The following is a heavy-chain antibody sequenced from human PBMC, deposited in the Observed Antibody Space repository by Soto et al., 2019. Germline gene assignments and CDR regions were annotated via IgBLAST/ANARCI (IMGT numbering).Heavy chain of an antibody. D-gene: IGHD5-18*01. CDR2: INPSGGST. CDR1: GYTFTSYY. V-gene: IGHV1-46*01. J-gene: IGHJ4*02. CDR3: ARDLKKLWLRGYYFQY. Sequence: ASVKVSCKACGYTFTSYYMHWVRQARGQGLEWMGIINPSGGSTSYAQKFQGRVTMTRDTSTSTVYMELSSLRSEDTAVYYCARDLKKLWLRGYYFQYWGQGTLVTVS.